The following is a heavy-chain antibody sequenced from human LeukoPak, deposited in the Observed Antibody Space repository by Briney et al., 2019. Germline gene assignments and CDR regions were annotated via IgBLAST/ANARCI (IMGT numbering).Heavy chain of an antibody. CDR2: IYHSGST. CDR1: GGSISSSNW. CDR3: AREDDSSSREYYFDY. D-gene: IGHD6-13*01. J-gene: IGHJ4*02. V-gene: IGHV4-4*02. Sequence: SETLSLTCAVSGGSISSSNWWSWVRQPPGKGLEWIGEIYHSGSTNYNPSLKSRVTMSVDTSKNQFSLKLSSVTAADTAVYYCAREDDSSSREYYFDYWGQGTLVTVSS.